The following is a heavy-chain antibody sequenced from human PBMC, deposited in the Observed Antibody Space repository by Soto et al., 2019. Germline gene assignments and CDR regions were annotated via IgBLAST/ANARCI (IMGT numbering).Heavy chain of an antibody. CDR2: IIPIFGTA. V-gene: IGHV1-69*06. D-gene: IGHD6-19*01. J-gene: IGHJ5*02. Sequence: QVQLVQSGAEVRKPGSSVKVSCKASGGTFSRHAISWVRQAPGQGLEWMGGIIPIFGTANHAQKFQGRVTMTRNTSISTAYMELSSLRSEDTAVYYCARVFPRYSSGTRGWFDPWGQGTLVTVSS. CDR3: ARVFPRYSSGTRGWFDP. CDR1: GGTFSRHA.